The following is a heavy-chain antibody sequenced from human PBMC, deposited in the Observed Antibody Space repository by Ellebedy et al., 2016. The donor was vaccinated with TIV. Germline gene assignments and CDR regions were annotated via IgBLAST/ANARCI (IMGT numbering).Heavy chain of an antibody. CDR2: IYYSGST. J-gene: IGHJ6*02. CDR3: ARLAPLYNILPAIPNYNYHSMDV. D-gene: IGHD3-10*01. CDR1: GGSISGSSYY. V-gene: IGHV4-39*07. Sequence: SETLSLTCTVSGGSISGSSYYWGWIRQSPGKGLEWIGSIYYSGSTYYNQSLKSRITISVDTSKNQFSLRLTSVTAADSAVYYCARLAPLYNILPAIPNYNYHSMDVWGQGATVTVSS.